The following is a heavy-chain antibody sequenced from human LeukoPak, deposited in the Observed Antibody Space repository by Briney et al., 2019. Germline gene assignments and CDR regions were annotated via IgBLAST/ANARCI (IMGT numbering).Heavy chain of an antibody. CDR2: ISSSGSTI. CDR1: GFTFSSYE. Sequence: PGGSLRLSCAASGFTFSSYEMNWVRQAPGKGLEWVSYISSSGSTIYYADSVKGRFTISGDNAKNSLYLQMNSLRAEDTAVYYCAREAATYGDAFDIWGQGTMVTVSS. D-gene: IGHD2-15*01. CDR3: AREAATYGDAFDI. J-gene: IGHJ3*02. V-gene: IGHV3-48*03.